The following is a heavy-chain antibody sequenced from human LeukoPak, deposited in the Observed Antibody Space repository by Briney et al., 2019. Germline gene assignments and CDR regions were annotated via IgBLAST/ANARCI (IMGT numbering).Heavy chain of an antibody. J-gene: IGHJ4*02. V-gene: IGHV3-21*01. CDR3: ARGRSRFDY. CDR1: GFTFSSYS. CDR2: ISSIRSYI. Sequence: PGGSLRLSCAASGFTFSSYSMNWVRQAPGKWLEWVSSISSIRSYIYYADSVKGRFTISTDNAKNYLYLQMNSLRAEDTAVYYCARGRSRFDYWGQGTLVTVSS.